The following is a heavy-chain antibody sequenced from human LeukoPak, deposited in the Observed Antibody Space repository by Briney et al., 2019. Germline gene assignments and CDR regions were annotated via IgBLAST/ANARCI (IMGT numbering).Heavy chain of an antibody. V-gene: IGHV1-2*02. D-gene: IGHD2-15*01. CDR2: INTNIGGT. CDR1: GYTFTGYY. J-gene: IGHJ5*02. Sequence: AASVKVSCKASGYTFTGYYTHWVRQAPGQGLEWMGWINTNIGGTNYAQKFQGRVTMTRDTSISTAYMELSRLRSDDTAVYYCARSNDGVYCSGGSCYTYNWFDPWGQGTLVTVSS. CDR3: ARSNDGVYCSGGSCYTYNWFDP.